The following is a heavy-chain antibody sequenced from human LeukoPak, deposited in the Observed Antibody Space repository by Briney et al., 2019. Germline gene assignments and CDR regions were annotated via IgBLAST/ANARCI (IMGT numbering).Heavy chain of an antibody. Sequence: SVKVSCKASGGTFSSYAISWVRQAPGQGLEWMGGIIPIFGTANYAQKFQGRVTITTDESTSTAYMGLSSLRSEDTAVYYCARENLLVVPAATPRTDGWFDPWGQGTLVTVSS. D-gene: IGHD2-2*02. CDR3: ARENLLVVPAATPRTDGWFDP. V-gene: IGHV1-69*05. CDR1: GGTFSSYA. CDR2: IIPIFGTA. J-gene: IGHJ5*02.